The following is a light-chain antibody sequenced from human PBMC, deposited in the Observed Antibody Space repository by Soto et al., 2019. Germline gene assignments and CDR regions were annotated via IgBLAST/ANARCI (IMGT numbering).Light chain of an antibody. J-gene: IGKJ1*01. CDR3: QKDNNAPRT. CDR1: QGISNY. V-gene: IGKV1-27*01. CDR2: AAS. Sequence: DIQMTQSPSSLSASVGDRVTITCRASQGISNYLAWYQQKPGKVPKLLIYAASTLQSGVPSRFSGSGSGTDFTLTISSLQPEYVAHDDCQKDNNAPRTFGQGTKVESK.